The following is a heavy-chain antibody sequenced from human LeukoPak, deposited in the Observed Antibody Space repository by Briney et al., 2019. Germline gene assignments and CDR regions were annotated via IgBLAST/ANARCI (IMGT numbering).Heavy chain of an antibody. J-gene: IGHJ5*02. CDR1: GFTFSSYW. Sequence: GGSLRLSCAASGFTFSSYWMSWVRQAPGKGLEWVANIKQDGSEKYYVDSVKGRFTISRDNAKNSLYLQMNSLRAEDTALYHCARRSVSGSYDPWGQGTLVTVSS. D-gene: IGHD1-26*01. CDR3: ARRSVSGSYDP. V-gene: IGHV3-7*03. CDR2: IKQDGSEK.